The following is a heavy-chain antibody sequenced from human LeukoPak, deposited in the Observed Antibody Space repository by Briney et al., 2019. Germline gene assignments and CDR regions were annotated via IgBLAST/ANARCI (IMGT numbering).Heavy chain of an antibody. CDR2: ISASGSYI. D-gene: IGHD6-19*01. J-gene: IGHJ4*02. CDR3: ARARRSGWSYFFDY. CDR1: DFTFSDYY. V-gene: IGHV3-11*05. Sequence: GGSLRLSCAASDFTFSDYYMTWIRQAPGRGLEWVSYISASGSYIDYADSVKGRFTISRDYARNSLYLQMNSLRAEDTAVYYCARARRSGWSYFFDYWGQGTLVTVSS.